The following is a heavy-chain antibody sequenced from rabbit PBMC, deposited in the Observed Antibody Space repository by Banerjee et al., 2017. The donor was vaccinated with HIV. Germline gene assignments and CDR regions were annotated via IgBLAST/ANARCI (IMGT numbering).Heavy chain of an antibody. CDR2: INTATGKP. Sequence: QEQLVESGGGLVKPEGSLTLTCKASGFSFSDRDVMCWVRQAPGKGLEWIACINTATGKPVYATWAKGRFTISTTSSTTVTLQMTSLTAADTATYFCARDLATVVGWNFNLWGPGTLVTVS. CDR1: GFSFSDRDV. CDR3: ARDLATVVGWNFNL. D-gene: IGHD3-1*01. V-gene: IGHV1S45*01. J-gene: IGHJ4*01.